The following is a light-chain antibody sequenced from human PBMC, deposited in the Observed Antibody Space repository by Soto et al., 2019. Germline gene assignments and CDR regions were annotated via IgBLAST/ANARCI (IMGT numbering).Light chain of an antibody. CDR1: GSDVGGYNY. Sequence: QSALTQPPSASGTPGQSVTISCTGTGSDVGGYNYVSWYQQHPGKAPKLMIYEVNERPSGVPDRFSGSKSSNTASLTVSGLQAEDEADYYCSSYAGSNNFVFGTGSKVTVL. CDR2: EVN. CDR3: SSYAGSNNFV. V-gene: IGLV2-8*01. J-gene: IGLJ1*01.